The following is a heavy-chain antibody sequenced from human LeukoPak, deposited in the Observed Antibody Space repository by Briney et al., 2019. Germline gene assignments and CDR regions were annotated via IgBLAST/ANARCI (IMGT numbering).Heavy chain of an antibody. D-gene: IGHD6-19*01. V-gene: IGHV3-23*01. CDR2: ISGSGGST. J-gene: IGHJ6*02. Sequence: GGSLRLSCAASGFTFSSYAMSWVRQAPGKGLEWVSAISGSGGSTYYADSVKGRSTISRDNSKNTLYLQMNSLRAEDTAVYYCASPKGIAVAGTSYYYGMDVWGQGTTVTVSS. CDR1: GFTFSSYA. CDR3: ASPKGIAVAGTSYYYGMDV.